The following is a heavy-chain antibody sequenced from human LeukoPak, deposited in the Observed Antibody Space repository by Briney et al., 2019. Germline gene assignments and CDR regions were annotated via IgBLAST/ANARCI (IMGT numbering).Heavy chain of an antibody. CDR2: IYTSGSP. V-gene: IGHV4-4*07. Sequence: KSSETLSLTCTVSGDSIGGYYWSWIRQPAGRGLEWIGRIYTSGSPNYNPSLKSRVTISIDKSKNQFSLNLTSVTAADTAVYYCARAGSAWYSPFDCWGQGTLVTVSS. J-gene: IGHJ4*02. D-gene: IGHD6-19*01. CDR3: ARAGSAWYSPFDC. CDR1: GDSIGGYY.